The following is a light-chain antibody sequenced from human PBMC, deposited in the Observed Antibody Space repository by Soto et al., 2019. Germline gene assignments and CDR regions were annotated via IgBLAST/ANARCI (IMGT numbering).Light chain of an antibody. CDR2: EVN. V-gene: IGLV2-23*02. CDR1: SSNVGSYKL. J-gene: IGLJ1*01. Sequence: QSALTQPASVAGSPGQSITISCTGTSSNVGSYKLVSWYQRHPGKAPKLMIFEVNKWPSGVSNRFSGSKSGNTASLTISGLKVEDEADYYCCSSGGSPTYVFGTGTKVTVL. CDR3: CSSGGSPTYV.